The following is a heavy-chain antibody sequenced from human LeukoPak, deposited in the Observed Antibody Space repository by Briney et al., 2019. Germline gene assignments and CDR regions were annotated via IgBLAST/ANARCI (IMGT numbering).Heavy chain of an antibody. CDR2: INEDGSQK. CDR3: GRHIPGGQNYFDC. J-gene: IGHJ4*02. V-gene: IGHV3-7*01. CDR1: GFTLNTHW. D-gene: IGHD2-21*01. Sequence: PGGSLRLSCAASGFTLNTHWMTWVRQAPGKGLEWVANINEDGSQKYYVDSVKGRFTVSRDNAKSSLYLEMNSLRAEDTAVYYCGRHIPGGQNYFDCWGQGTLVTVSS.